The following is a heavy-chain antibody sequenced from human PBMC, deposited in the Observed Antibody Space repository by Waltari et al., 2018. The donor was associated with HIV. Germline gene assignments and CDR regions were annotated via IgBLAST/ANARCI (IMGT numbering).Heavy chain of an antibody. J-gene: IGHJ4*02. D-gene: IGHD3-22*01. CDR3: ARVDYYHSTKSRYFDS. V-gene: IGHV3-21*01. CDR2: ISSSSSYI. Sequence: EVQLVESGGGLVKPGGSLRLSCAASGFTLSSYSMNWVRQAPGTGLEGVSSISSSSSYIYYADSVKGRFTISRDNAKNSLYLQMNSLRAEDTAVYYCARVDYYHSTKSRYFDSWGQGTLVTVSS. CDR1: GFTLSSYS.